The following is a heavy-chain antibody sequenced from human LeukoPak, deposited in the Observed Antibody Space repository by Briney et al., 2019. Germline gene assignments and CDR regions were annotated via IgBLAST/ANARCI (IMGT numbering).Heavy chain of an antibody. CDR1: GFAVSSSC. CDR2: IYSGGDT. D-gene: IGHD5-12*01. V-gene: IGHV3-53*01. Sequence: PGGSLRLSCASSGFAVSSSCMSWVRQAPGKGLEWASMIYSGGDTFYTDSVKGRFTIARDNSKSTLYLQMNSLRVEDTAVYYCVRAGYSGAWGYWGQGTMVTVSA. J-gene: IGHJ3*01. CDR3: VRAGYSGAWGY.